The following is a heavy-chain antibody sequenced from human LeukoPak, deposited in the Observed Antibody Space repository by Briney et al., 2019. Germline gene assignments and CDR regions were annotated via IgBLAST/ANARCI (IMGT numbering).Heavy chain of an antibody. Sequence: GESLKISWKGSGYSFTSYWIGWVRQMPGKGLEWMGIIYPGDSDTRYSPSFQGHVTISADESISTAYLQLTTLKASDNAMYYCARHGWNSNPYGMDVWGQGTTVTVSS. CDR2: IYPGDSDT. CDR3: ARHGWNSNPYGMDV. D-gene: IGHD1-7*01. J-gene: IGHJ6*02. CDR1: GYSFTSYW. V-gene: IGHV5-51*01.